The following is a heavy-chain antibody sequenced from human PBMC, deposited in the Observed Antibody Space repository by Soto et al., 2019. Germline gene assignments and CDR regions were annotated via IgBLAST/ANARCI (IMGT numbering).Heavy chain of an antibody. D-gene: IGHD3-10*01. CDR3: ATGSRSASLDS. CDR2: IIPIFGTA. Sequence: WVRQEKRKGLEWMGGIIPIFGTANYAQKFQVRVTITADESTSTAYMELSSLRSEDTAVYYSATGSRSASLDSWCHAPLVSV. V-gene: IGHV1-69*01. J-gene: IGHJ5*01.